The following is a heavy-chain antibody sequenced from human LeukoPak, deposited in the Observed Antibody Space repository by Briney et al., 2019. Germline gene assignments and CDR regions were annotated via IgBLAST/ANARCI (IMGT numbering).Heavy chain of an antibody. CDR3: AREHSSGYHDY. J-gene: IGHJ4*02. D-gene: IGHD3-22*01. CDR1: GGSISSYY. Sequence: SETLSLTCTVSGGSISSYYRSWIRQPPGKGLEWIGYIYYSGSTNYNPSLKSRVTISVDTSKNQFSLKLSSVTAADTAVYYCAREHSSGYHDYWGQGTLVTVSS. V-gene: IGHV4-59*01. CDR2: IYYSGST.